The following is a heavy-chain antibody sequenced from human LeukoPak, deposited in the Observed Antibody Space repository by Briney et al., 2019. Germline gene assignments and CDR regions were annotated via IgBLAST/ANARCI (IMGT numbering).Heavy chain of an antibody. Sequence: GESPRLSCVASGFTFRIYRMVWVRQAPGKGLEWVSSITSEGHSTYYRGSVKGRFTISRDNAKNSLYLQMNSLRADDTAVYYCARYEYSGYDFWGQGTLVTVSS. V-gene: IGHV3-21*01. CDR1: GFTFRIYR. CDR2: ITSEGHST. CDR3: ARYEYSGYDF. J-gene: IGHJ4*02. D-gene: IGHD5-12*01.